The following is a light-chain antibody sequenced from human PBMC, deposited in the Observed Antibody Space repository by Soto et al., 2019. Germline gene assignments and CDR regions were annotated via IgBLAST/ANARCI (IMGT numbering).Light chain of an antibody. J-gene: IGLJ1*01. V-gene: IGLV2-8*01. CDR2: EVT. CDR1: SSDVGGYNY. Sequence: ALTQPPSASGAPGQSVTISCTGTSSDVGGYNYVSWFQQHPGKAPKVMIYEVTKRPSGVPDRFSGSKSDNTASLTVSGLQAEDEADYYCTSYAGSKNFYVFGTGTKVTVL. CDR3: TSYAGSKNFYV.